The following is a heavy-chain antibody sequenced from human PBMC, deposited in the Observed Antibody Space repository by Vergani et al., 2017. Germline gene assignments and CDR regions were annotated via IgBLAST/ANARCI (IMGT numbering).Heavy chain of an antibody. D-gene: IGHD4-23*01. V-gene: IGHV1-69*01. CDR3: ASAETALTPSWFSY. CDR2: IIPIFGTA. J-gene: IGHJ4*02. CDR1: GFTFSSYA. Sequence: QVQLVQSGAEVKKPGSSVKVSCKASGFTFSSYAISWVRQAPGQGLEWMGGIIPIFGTANYAQKFQGRVTITADDSTSTAYMEMSSLRSEDTAVYYCASAETALTPSWFSYWGQGTLVTVSS.